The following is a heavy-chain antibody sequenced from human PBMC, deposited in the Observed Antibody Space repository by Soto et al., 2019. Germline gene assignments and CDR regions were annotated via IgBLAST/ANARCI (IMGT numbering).Heavy chain of an antibody. CDR3: AGGGVRGVITRTRDYYGMDV. Sequence: EVQLVQSGAEVKKPGESLKISCKGSGYSFTSYWIGWVRQMPGKGLEWMGIIYPGDSDTRYSPSFQGQVTISADKSSSTAYRQWSSRKASDTAMYYCAGGGVRGVITRTRDYYGMDVWGQGTTVTVSS. D-gene: IGHD3-10*01. CDR1: GYSFTSYW. J-gene: IGHJ6*02. V-gene: IGHV5-51*01. CDR2: IYPGDSDT.